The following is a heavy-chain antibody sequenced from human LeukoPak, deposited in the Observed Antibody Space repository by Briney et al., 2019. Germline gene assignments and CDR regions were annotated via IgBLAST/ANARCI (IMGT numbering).Heavy chain of an antibody. CDR1: GFTFSDYY. CDR2: ISPSGTAI. Sequence: GGSLRLSCEASGFTFSDYYMSWIRQVPGKGLEWLLYISPSGTAIYYADSVKGRFTIYRDNAKNSLYLQMNSLRAEDTALYYCARGASYDFWSGYYTQNYYYYYMDVWGKGTTVTVSS. D-gene: IGHD3-3*01. J-gene: IGHJ6*03. CDR3: ARGASYDFWSGYYTQNYYYYYMDV. V-gene: IGHV3-11*01.